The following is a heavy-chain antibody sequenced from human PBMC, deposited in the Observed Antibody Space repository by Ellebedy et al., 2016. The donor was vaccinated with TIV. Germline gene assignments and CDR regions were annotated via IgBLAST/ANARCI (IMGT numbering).Heavy chain of an antibody. CDR3: ASYLGHCSGGSCYS. Sequence: GESLKISXAASGFTFSIYGMQWVRQAPGKGLEWVAVIWWDGSNEVYRDSVKGRFTISRDNSKNTLFLQMNSLRDEDTAVYYCASYLGHCSGGSCYSWGQGTLVTVSS. D-gene: IGHD2-15*01. CDR2: IWWDGSNE. CDR1: GFTFSIYG. V-gene: IGHV3-33*01. J-gene: IGHJ4*02.